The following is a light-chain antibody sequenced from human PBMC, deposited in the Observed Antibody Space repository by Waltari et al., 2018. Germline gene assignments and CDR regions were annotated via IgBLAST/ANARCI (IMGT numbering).Light chain of an antibody. Sequence: VLTQSPATLSLSPGERATLSCRASQSIETSLGWYPQIPGQAPRLLIYDASNRATGIPPRFSGSWSGTDFSLTISSLDPEDFAVYYCQQGVTFGGGTRVEIK. CDR3: QQGVT. V-gene: IGKV3-11*01. J-gene: IGKJ4*01. CDR1: QSIETS. CDR2: DAS.